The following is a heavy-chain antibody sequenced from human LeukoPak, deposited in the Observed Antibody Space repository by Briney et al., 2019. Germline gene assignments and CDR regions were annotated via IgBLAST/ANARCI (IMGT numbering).Heavy chain of an antibody. CDR3: ARHRGLWNDGQNWFDP. V-gene: IGHV4-4*08. CDR1: GDSISSVDY. J-gene: IGHJ5*02. CDR2: IQTSGST. Sequence: SETLSLTCTLSGDSISSVDYWSWIRQPPGKGLEWIGYIQTSGSTVYNPSLKSRVPMSADASKTLFSLKLSSVTAADTAVYYCARHRGLWNDGQNWFDPWGQGTLVTVSS. D-gene: IGHD1-1*01.